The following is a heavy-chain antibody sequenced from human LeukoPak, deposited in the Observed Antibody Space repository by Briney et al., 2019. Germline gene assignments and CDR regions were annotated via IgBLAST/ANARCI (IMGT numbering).Heavy chain of an antibody. CDR3: ARRTLSGVISLGAFDI. V-gene: IGHV4-39*01. J-gene: IGHJ3*02. CDR1: GGSISSSSYD. CDR2: IYYSGST. Sequence: SETLSLTCTVSGGSISSSSYDWGWIRQPPGKGLEWIGSIYYSGSTYYNPSLKSRVTISVDTSKNQFSLKLSSVTAADTAVYYCARRTLSGVISLGAFDIWGQGTMVTVSS. D-gene: IGHD3-16*01.